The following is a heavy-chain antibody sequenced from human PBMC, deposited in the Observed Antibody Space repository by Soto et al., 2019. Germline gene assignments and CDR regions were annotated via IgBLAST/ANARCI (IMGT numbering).Heavy chain of an antibody. CDR1: GGTFSSYA. CDR3: ASDYVSEGASDY. J-gene: IGHJ4*02. Sequence: SVKVSLNASGGTFSSYAISWVRHSPGQGLEWMGRIIPILGIANYAQKFQGRVTITADKSTSTAYMELSSMRSEDTAVYYCASDYVSEGASDYWGQGTLVTVSS. D-gene: IGHD3-16*01. CDR2: IIPILGIA. V-gene: IGHV1-69*04.